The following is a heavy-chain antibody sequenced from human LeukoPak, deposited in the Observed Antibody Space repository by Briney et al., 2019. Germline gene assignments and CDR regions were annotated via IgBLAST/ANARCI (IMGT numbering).Heavy chain of an antibody. V-gene: IGHV3-21*01. CDR2: ISSSSRDI. CDR3: ARGPGIAVAPLQH. Sequence: GGSLRLSCAASGFTFSSYSMNWVRQAPGKGLEWVSSISSSSRDINYADSVRGRFTISRDDAKNSLYLQMNSLRAEDTAVYYCARGPGIAVAPLQHWGQGTLVTVSS. CDR1: GFTFSSYS. D-gene: IGHD6-19*01. J-gene: IGHJ1*01.